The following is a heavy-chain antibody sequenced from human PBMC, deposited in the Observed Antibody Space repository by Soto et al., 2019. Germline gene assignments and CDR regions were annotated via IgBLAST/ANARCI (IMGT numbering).Heavy chain of an antibody. CDR1: GGSISSYY. CDR3: ARDRGYDFWSGYYPSGWFAP. Sequence: PSETLSLTCTVSGGSISSYYWSWIRQPPGKGLEWIGYIYYSGSTNYNPSLKSRVTISVDTSKNQFSLKLSSVTAADTAVYYCARDRGYDFWSGYYPSGWFAPWGQGTLVTVSS. CDR2: IYYSGST. V-gene: IGHV4-59*01. D-gene: IGHD3-3*01. J-gene: IGHJ5*02.